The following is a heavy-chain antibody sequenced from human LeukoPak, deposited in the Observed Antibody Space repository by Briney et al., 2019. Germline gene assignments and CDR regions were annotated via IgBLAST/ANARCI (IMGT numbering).Heavy chain of an antibody. D-gene: IGHD3-3*01. V-gene: IGHV4-59*08. J-gene: IGHJ6*02. CDR2: IYYSGST. CDR3: ARHGDQSYYVFWSGSEYYYYGMDV. CDR1: GGSISSYY. Sequence: PSETLSLTCTVSGGSISSYYWSWIRQTPGKGLEWIAYIYYSGSTNYNPSLKSRVTISVDTSKNQFSLKLSSVTAADTAVYYCARHGDQSYYVFWSGSEYYYYGMDVWGQGTAVTVSS.